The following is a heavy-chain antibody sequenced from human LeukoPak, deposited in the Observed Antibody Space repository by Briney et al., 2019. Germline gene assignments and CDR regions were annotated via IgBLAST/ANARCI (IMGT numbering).Heavy chain of an antibody. Sequence: EASVKVSCTASGYTFTDYYIHWLRQAPGQGLEWMGVIIPNGGGTSYAQKSQGRVTMTRDTSTSTVYMELSSLRSDDMAVYYCARGDIDYWGQGTLVTVSS. CDR3: ARGDIDY. V-gene: IGHV1-46*03. J-gene: IGHJ4*02. CDR1: GYTFTDYY. CDR2: IIPNGGGT.